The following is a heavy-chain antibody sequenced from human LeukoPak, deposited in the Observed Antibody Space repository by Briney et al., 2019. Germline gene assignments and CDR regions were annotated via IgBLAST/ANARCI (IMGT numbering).Heavy chain of an antibody. CDR3: ARSPQGTATTANWLDP. Sequence: PSETLSLTCTVSGGSISISNYYWGWIRQPPGKGLKWIGSMSYSGRTYYNPSLKTRVTVSLDTSKNQFSLNLISVTAADTAVYYCARSPQGTATTANWLDPWGQGTLVTVSS. CDR1: GGSISISNYY. J-gene: IGHJ5*02. CDR2: MSYSGRT. D-gene: IGHD4-17*01. V-gene: IGHV4-39*07.